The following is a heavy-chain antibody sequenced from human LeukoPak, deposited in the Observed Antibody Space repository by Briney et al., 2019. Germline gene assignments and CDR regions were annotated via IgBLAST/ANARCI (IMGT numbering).Heavy chain of an antibody. J-gene: IGHJ3*02. D-gene: IGHD5-12*01. V-gene: IGHV4-59*08. CDR3: ARHGSRDGYNLVVGAFDI. CDR2: IYYSGST. CDR1: GGSISSYY. Sequence: PSETLSLTCTVSGGSISSYYWSWIRQPPGKGLEWIGYIYYSGSTNYNPSLKSRVTISVDTSKNQFSLKLSSVTAADTAVYYCARHGSRDGYNLVVGAFDIWGQGTMVTVSS.